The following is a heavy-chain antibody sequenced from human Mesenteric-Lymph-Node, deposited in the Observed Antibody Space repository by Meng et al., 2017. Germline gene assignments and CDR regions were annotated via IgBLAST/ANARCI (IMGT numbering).Heavy chain of an antibody. J-gene: IGHJ4*02. D-gene: IGHD4-23*01. CDR3: ARQIFEFGYGGNSPFDY. CDR2: IYYSGSN. Sequence: QLQLQESGPGLGKPAETRSLTGTVAGGSISSTSYDWGWIRQPPGKGPEWIGSIYYSGSNYHNPSLKSRLTISVDTSKSQLALKLSSVTAADTAVYYCARQIFEFGYGGNSPFDYWGQGTLVTVSS. CDR1: GGSISSTSYD. V-gene: IGHV4-39*01.